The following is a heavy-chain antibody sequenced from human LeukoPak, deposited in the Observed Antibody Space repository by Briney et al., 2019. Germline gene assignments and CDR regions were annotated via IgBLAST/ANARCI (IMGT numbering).Heavy chain of an antibody. J-gene: IGHJ4*02. CDR3: ARGRGLGVITPYSDS. V-gene: IGHV4-59*08. CDR1: GGSTSSDH. D-gene: IGHD3-16*02. Sequence: SETLSLTCIVSGGSTSSDHWSWIRQPPEKGLEWIGCISYRGSTNYNPSLKSRVTISIDTSKKHFSLQLTSVTAADTGAYYCARGRGLGVITPYSDSWGQGTLVTVSS. CDR2: ISYRGST.